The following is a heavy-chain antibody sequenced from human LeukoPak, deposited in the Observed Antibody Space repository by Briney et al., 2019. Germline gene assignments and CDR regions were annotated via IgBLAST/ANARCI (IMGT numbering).Heavy chain of an antibody. V-gene: IGHV3-21*01. CDR1: GFIFSSYI. J-gene: IGHJ3*02. Sequence: GGSLRLSCAASGFIFSSYIMSWVRQAPGKGLEWVSAIGGSGADTYYADSVKGRFTISRDNAKNSLYLQMNSLRAEDTAVYYCARDAGDAFDIWGQGTMVTVSS. CDR3: ARDAGDAFDI. CDR2: IGGSGADT.